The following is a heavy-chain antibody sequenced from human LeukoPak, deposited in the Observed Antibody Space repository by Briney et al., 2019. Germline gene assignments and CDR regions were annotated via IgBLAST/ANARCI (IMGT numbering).Heavy chain of an antibody. CDR2: ISGSGGST. CDR3: AKDSGSWNDGDNWFDP. J-gene: IGHJ5*02. D-gene: IGHD1-1*01. V-gene: IGHV3-23*01. CDR1: GFTFSSYA. Sequence: PGGSLRLSCAASGFTFSSYAMSWVRQAPGKGPEWVSAISGSGGSTYYADSVKGRSTISRDNSKNTLYLQMNSLRAEDTAVYYCAKDSGSWNDGDNWFDPWGQGTLVTVSS.